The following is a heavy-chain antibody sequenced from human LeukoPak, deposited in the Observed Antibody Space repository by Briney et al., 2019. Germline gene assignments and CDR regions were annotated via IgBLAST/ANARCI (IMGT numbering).Heavy chain of an antibody. V-gene: IGHV3-11*03. CDR3: ARSSKDAFDI. J-gene: IGHJ3*02. Sequence: KAGGSLRLSCAASGLTLSDYYMNWIRQAPGKGLEWVSYIRSSDTYTNYADSVKGRFTISRDNAKNSLFLQMNSLRAEGTAVYYCARSSKDAFDIWGQGTVVTVSS. CDR2: IRSSDTYT. CDR1: GLTLSDYY.